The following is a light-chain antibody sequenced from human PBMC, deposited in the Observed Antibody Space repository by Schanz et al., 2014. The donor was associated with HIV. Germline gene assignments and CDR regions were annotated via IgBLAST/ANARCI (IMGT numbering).Light chain of an antibody. V-gene: IGKV1-39*01. CDR2: GAS. CDR1: QGIGTY. Sequence: DIQMTQSPSSLSASVGDRVTIACRASQGIGTYVNWTQHRPAKPPNLLIYGASTLQDGVPSRFSGSGSGTDFTLTISSLQPEDFATYFCLQTRSLPVTFGQGTRLESK. J-gene: IGKJ5*01. CDR3: LQTRSLPVT.